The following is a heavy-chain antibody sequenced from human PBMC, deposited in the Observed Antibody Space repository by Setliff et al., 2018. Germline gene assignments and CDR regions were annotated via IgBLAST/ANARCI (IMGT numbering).Heavy chain of an antibody. Sequence: SETLSLTCAASGGTFSYYYRTWIRQPPGKGLEWIGEINHSGSTDYNPSLKSRVTISVDTSKNQFSLNLKSVTAADAAVYYCARGRNVAARLLDTWGQGVLVTVSS. CDR3: ARGRNVAARLLDT. J-gene: IGHJ5*02. CDR2: INHSGST. CDR1: GGTFSYYY. D-gene: IGHD6-6*01. V-gene: IGHV4-34*01.